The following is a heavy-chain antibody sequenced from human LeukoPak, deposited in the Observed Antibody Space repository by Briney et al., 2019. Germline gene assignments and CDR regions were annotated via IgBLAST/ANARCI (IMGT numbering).Heavy chain of an antibody. J-gene: IGHJ4*02. CDR2: ISSSGSTI. D-gene: IGHD3-10*01. V-gene: IGHV3-48*03. CDR3: ASLSENYYGSGSYQQPFYY. Sequence: GGSLRLSCAASGFTFSSYEMNWVRQAPGKGLEWVSYISSSGSTIYYADSVKGRFTISRDNAKNSLYLQMNSLRAEDTAVYYCASLSENYYGSGSYQQPFYYWGQGTLVTVSS. CDR1: GFTFSSYE.